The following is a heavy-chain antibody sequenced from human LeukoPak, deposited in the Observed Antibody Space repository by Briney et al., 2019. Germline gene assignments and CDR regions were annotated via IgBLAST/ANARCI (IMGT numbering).Heavy chain of an antibody. D-gene: IGHD1-26*01. CDR1: GYTFATYD. Sequence: AASVKVSCKASGYTFATYDINWVRQAPGQGLEWLGWLSPTSGNTGYAQKFQGRVTMTRDTFTSTVYMELSSLTSDDTAVYYCARGEAIVGSYWGQGTLVTVSS. J-gene: IGHJ4*02. V-gene: IGHV1-8*01. CDR2: LSPTSGNT. CDR3: ARGEAIVGSY.